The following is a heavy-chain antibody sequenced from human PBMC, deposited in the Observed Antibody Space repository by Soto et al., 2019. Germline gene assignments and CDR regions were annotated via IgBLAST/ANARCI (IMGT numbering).Heavy chain of an antibody. J-gene: IGHJ6*02. V-gene: IGHV5-51*01. CDR3: ARSSIYDYVWGSYRYTPDYYYYGMDV. D-gene: IGHD3-16*02. CDR1: GYSFTSYW. Sequence: PGESLKISCKGSGYSFTSYWIGWVRQMPGKGLEWMGIIYPGDSDTRYSPSFQGQVTISADKSSSTAYLQWSSLKASDTAMYYCARSSIYDYVWGSYRYTPDYYYYGMDVWGQGTTVTVSS. CDR2: IYPGDSDT.